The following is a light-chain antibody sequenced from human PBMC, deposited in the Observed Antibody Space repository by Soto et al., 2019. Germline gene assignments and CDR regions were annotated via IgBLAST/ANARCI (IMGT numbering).Light chain of an antibody. CDR3: SSYAGSDTFV. V-gene: IGLV2-8*01. CDR2: EVS. J-gene: IGLJ1*01. CDR1: SSDVGPYKY. Sequence: QSALTQPPSASGSPGQSVTISCTGTSSDVGPYKYVSWYQQHPGKAPKLLIYEVSKRPSGVPDRFSGSKSGNTASLTVSGLQAEDEADYYCSSYAGSDTFVFGTGTKLTVL.